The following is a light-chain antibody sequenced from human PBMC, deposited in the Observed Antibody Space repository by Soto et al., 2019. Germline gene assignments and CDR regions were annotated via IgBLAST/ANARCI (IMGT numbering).Light chain of an antibody. Sequence: EIRMNMSPATLSVSPEERATLSSRASQSVSRKLAWYQHKPGQAPRLLIYAASRRATGIPHRFSGTGSETDFTLTISGLQSEDSTVYCCQQYNNWPFSSGQGTRPAI. V-gene: IGKV3D-15*01. CDR3: QQYNNWPFS. J-gene: IGKJ5*01. CDR2: AAS. CDR1: QSVSRK.